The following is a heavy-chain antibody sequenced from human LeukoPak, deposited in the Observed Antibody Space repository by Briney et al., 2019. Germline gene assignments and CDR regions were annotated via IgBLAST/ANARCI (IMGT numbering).Heavy chain of an antibody. Sequence: SQTLSLTCTVSGGSISSGDYYWSWNRQPPGKGLEWIAYMYYSGSTYYNPSLKSRVTMSADTSKNQLSLKLSSVTAADTAVYYCARPYYYDSRIDPWGQGILVTVSP. D-gene: IGHD3-22*01. J-gene: IGHJ5*02. CDR1: GGSISSGDYY. CDR3: ARPYYYDSRIDP. V-gene: IGHV4-30-4*01. CDR2: MYYSGST.